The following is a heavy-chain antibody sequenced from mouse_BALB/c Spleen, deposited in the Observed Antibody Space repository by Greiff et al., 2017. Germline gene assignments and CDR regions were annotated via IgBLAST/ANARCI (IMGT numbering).Heavy chain of an antibody. D-gene: IGHD1-1*01. CDR3: ARTSYYCRSYWYFDV. Sequence: DLVKPGASVKLSCKASGYTFTSYWLNWIKQRPGQGLEWIGRIAPGSGSTYYNEMFKGKSTLTVDTSYSTAYIQLSSLSSEDSAVYCCARTSYYCRSYWYFDVWGAGTTVTVSS. J-gene: IGHJ1*01. CDR2: IAPGSGST. CDR1: GYTFTSYW. V-gene: IGHV1S41*01.